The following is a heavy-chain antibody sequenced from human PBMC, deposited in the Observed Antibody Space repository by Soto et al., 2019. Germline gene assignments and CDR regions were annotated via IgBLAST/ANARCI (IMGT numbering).Heavy chain of an antibody. CDR1: SYTFTAYW. J-gene: IGHJ3*02. CDR3: ARGGYSGNSKDPFYI. Sequence: RGETLKISCKGSSYTFTAYWISWVRQMPGKGLEWMGIIYPGDSDTRYSPSFQGQVTISADKSISTAYLQWSSLKASDTAMFYCARGGYSGNSKDPFYIWGPGTMVTVSS. CDR2: IYPGDSDT. V-gene: IGHV5-51*01. D-gene: IGHD6-25*01.